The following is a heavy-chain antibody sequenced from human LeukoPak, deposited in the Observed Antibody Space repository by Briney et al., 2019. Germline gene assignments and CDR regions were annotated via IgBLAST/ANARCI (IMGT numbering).Heavy chain of an antibody. J-gene: IGHJ4*02. V-gene: IGHV1-2*02. CDR1: GYTFTAYY. D-gene: IGHD6-19*01. CDR2: INPNSGGT. CDR3: ARVTTIAVAGTVPDYFDY. Sequence: ASVKVSCKASGYTFTAYYMHWVRQAPGQGLEWMGWINPNSGGTNYGQKFQGRVTMTRDTSISTAYMELSRLRSDDTAVYYCARVTTIAVAGTVPDYFDYWGQGTLVTVSS.